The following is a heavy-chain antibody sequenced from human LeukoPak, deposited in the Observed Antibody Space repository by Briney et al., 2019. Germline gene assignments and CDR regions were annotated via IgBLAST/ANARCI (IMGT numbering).Heavy chain of an antibody. CDR1: GGSFSGYY. V-gene: IGHV4-34*01. CDR3: AREKRYSSSWYSDY. Sequence: KSSETLSLTCAVYGGSFSGYYWSWIRKPPGKGLEWIGEINHSGSTNYNPSLKSRVTISVDTSKNQFSLKLSSVTAADTAVYYCAREKRYSSSWYSDYWGQGTLVTVSS. CDR2: INHSGST. J-gene: IGHJ4*02. D-gene: IGHD6-13*01.